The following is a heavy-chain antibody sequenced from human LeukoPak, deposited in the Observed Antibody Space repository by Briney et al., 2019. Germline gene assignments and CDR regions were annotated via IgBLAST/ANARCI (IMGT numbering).Heavy chain of an antibody. Sequence: PGGSLRLSCAAFGFTFSSYAMHWVRQAPGKGLEWVAVISYDGSNKYYADSVKGRFTISRDNSKNTLYLQMNSLRAEDTAVYYCARDKQWLVRGPYNWFDPWGQGTLVTVSS. CDR2: ISYDGSNK. D-gene: IGHD6-19*01. J-gene: IGHJ5*02. CDR3: ARDKQWLVRGPYNWFDP. V-gene: IGHV3-30-3*01. CDR1: GFTFSSYA.